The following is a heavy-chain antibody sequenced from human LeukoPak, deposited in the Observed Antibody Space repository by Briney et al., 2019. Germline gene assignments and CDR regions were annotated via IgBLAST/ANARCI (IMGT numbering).Heavy chain of an antibody. D-gene: IGHD1-26*01. CDR1: GFTFISYA. Sequence: PGTSLRLSCAASGFTFISYAIHWVRQAPGKGLEWVAVISFHGTDTFYADSVKGRFTISRDNSKNTVSLQMNSLRAEDTAVYYCARRVVGATSVDYFDYWGQGTLVTVSS. J-gene: IGHJ4*02. V-gene: IGHV3-30*14. CDR2: ISFHGTDT. CDR3: ARRVVGATSVDYFDY.